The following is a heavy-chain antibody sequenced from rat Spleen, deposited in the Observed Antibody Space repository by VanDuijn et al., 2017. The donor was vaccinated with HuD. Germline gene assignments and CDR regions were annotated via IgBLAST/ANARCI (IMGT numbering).Heavy chain of an antibody. CDR3: TTRGVYYGLDPGGY. CDR1: GFTFSNYG. D-gene: IGHD1-6*01. J-gene: IGHJ2*01. CDR2: ISPSGGST. V-gene: IGHV5-19*01. Sequence: EVQLVESGGDLVQPGRSLKLSCAASGFTFSNYGLHWIRQAPTKGLEWVASISPSGGSTYYRDSVKGRFTISRDNAKSTLYLQMDSLRSEDTATYYCTTRGVYYGLDPGGYWGQGVMVTVSS.